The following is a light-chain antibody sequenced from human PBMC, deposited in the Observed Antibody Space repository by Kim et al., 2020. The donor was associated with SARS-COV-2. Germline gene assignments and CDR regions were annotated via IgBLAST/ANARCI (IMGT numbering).Light chain of an antibody. J-gene: IGKJ2*01. CDR2: RAS. Sequence: ASVGDRVTITCRASQDIGTWLAWDQQKPGKAPNLLIYRASNLDSGVPSRFSGSGSGTGFTLSISSLQPDDFATYYCQHYSRFPYTFGQGTKLEIK. V-gene: IGKV1-5*03. CDR1: QDIGTW. CDR3: QHYSRFPYT.